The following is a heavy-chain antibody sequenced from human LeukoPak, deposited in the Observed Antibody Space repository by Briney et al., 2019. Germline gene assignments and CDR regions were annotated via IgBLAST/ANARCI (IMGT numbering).Heavy chain of an antibody. CDR1: GFTFSSYW. J-gene: IGHJ6*03. D-gene: IGHD3-16*01. CDR2: IKQDGSEK. Sequence: GGSLRLSCAASGFTFSSYWMSWVRQAPGKGLEWVANIKQDGSEKYYVDSVKGRFTISRDNAKNSLYLQMNSLRAEDTAVCYCARKRELCGPSWVPIKYSMDVWGKGTTVTVSS. CDR3: ARKRELCGPSWVPIKYSMDV. V-gene: IGHV3-7*01.